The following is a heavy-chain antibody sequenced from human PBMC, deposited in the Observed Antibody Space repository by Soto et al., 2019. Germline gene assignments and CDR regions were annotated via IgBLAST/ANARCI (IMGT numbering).Heavy chain of an antibody. Sequence: SVKVSCKASGGSFSNNAISWVRQAPGQGLEWMGVIILPFGTPNYAQTFQGRVTITADESMTTAYMELSGLRSEDTAVYYCARGPSYEGYFDYWGRGTLAPASS. J-gene: IGHJ4*02. V-gene: IGHV1-69*13. D-gene: IGHD3-22*01. CDR1: GGSFSNNA. CDR3: ARGPSYEGYFDY. CDR2: IILPFGTP.